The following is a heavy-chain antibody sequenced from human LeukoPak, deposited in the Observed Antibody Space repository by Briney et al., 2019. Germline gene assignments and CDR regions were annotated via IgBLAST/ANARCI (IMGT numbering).Heavy chain of an antibody. Sequence: ASVKVSCKASGGTFSSYAIRWVRQAPGQGLEWMGGIIPIFGTANYAQKFQGRVTITTDESTSTAYMELSSLRSEDTAVYYCARVPPDCSSTSCYSYWGQGTLVTVSS. V-gene: IGHV1-69*05. D-gene: IGHD2-2*02. CDR2: IIPIFGTA. CDR3: ARVPPDCSSTSCYSY. J-gene: IGHJ4*02. CDR1: GGTFSSYA.